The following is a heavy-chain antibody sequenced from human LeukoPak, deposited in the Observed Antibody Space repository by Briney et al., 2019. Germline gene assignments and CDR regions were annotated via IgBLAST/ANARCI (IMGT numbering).Heavy chain of an antibody. CDR3: AKDAGSTLTTIRRDY. CDR1: GFAFSTYA. CDR2: ITSSSSYR. Sequence: GGSLRLSCAASGFAFSTYAMSWVRQAPGKGLEWVSSITSSSSYRYYADSVKGRFTISRDNSKNTLYLQMNSLRAEDTAVYYCAKDAGSTLTTIRRDYWGQGTPVTVSS. D-gene: IGHD5-12*01. J-gene: IGHJ4*02. V-gene: IGHV3-23*01.